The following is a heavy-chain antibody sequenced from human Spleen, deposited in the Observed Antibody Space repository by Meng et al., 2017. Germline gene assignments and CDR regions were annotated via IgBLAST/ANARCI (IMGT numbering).Heavy chain of an antibody. D-gene: IGHD1-26*01. V-gene: IGHV4-34*01. Sequence: SETLSLTCAVYGGSFSGYYWSWIRQPPGKGLEWIGEINHSGSTNYNPSLKSRVTISVDTSKNQFSLKLSSVTAADTAVYYCAREGRGTYYFDAFDIWGQGTMVTVSS. CDR1: GGSFSGYY. CDR3: AREGRGTYYFDAFDI. J-gene: IGHJ3*02. CDR2: INHSGST.